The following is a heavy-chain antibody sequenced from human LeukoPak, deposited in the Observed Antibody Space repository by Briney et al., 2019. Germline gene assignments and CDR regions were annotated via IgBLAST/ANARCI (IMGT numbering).Heavy chain of an antibody. CDR1: GFTFSSYA. J-gene: IGHJ4*02. CDR2: ISGSGGST. CDR3: AKQTVFGVEKNLGGTIGAEFVY. D-gene: IGHD3-3*01. Sequence: GGSLRLSCAASGFTFSSYAMSWVRQAPGKGLEWVSAISGSGGSTYYADSVKGRFTISRDNSKNTVYLQMTSLRAEDTAVYYCAKQTVFGVEKNLGGTIGAEFVYWGQGTLVTVSS. V-gene: IGHV3-23*01.